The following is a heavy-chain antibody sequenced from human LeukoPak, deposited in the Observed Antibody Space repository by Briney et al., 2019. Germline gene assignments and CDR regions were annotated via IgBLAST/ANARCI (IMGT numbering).Heavy chain of an antibody. CDR1: GFTFSSYS. Sequence: GGSLRLSCAASGFTFSSYSMNWVRQAPGKGLEWVSSFSSSSSYIYYADSVKGRFTISGDNAKNSLYLQMNSLRAEDTAVYYCARDRRGSYDAFDIWGQGTMVTDSS. CDR3: ARDRRGSYDAFDI. CDR2: FSSSSSYI. J-gene: IGHJ3*02. D-gene: IGHD1-26*01. V-gene: IGHV3-21*01.